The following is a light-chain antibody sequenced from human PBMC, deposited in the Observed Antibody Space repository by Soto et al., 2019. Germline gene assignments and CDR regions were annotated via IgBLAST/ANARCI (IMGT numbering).Light chain of an antibody. CDR2: KAS. Sequence: DIQMTQSPSTLSASVGDRVTITCRASQSISSWLAWYQQKPGKAPKLLIYKASSLESGVPSTSSGSGSGTEFTLTISSLQPDDFATYYCQQYNSGTFGQGTKVEIK. V-gene: IGKV1-5*03. J-gene: IGKJ1*01. CDR1: QSISSW. CDR3: QQYNSGT.